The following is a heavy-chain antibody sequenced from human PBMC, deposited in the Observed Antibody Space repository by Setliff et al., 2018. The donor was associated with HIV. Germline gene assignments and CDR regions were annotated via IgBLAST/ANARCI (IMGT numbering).Heavy chain of an antibody. Sequence: PSETLSLTCAVSGGSISSGNWWSWVRQPPGKGLEWIGEISHIGSTDYNPSLKSRVTISVDRSKNQFSLKLRSMTAADTAVYYCARTRRDDSSGYYAPLFDYWGQGALVTVSS. CDR1: GGSISSGNW. CDR2: ISHIGST. D-gene: IGHD3-22*01. J-gene: IGHJ4*02. V-gene: IGHV4-4*02. CDR3: ARTRRDDSSGYYAPLFDY.